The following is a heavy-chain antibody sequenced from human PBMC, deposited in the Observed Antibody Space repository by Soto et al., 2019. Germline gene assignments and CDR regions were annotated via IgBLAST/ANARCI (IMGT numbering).Heavy chain of an antibody. D-gene: IGHD2-21*02. CDR3: ARDAYCGGDCYRADAFDI. Sequence: QVPLQQWGAGLLKPSETLSLTCAVYGGSFSGYYWSWIRQPPGKGLEWIGEINHSGSTNYNPSLKSRVTISVDTSKNQFSLKLSSVTAADTAVYYCARDAYCGGDCYRADAFDIWGQGTMVTVSS. CDR1: GGSFSGYY. J-gene: IGHJ3*02. CDR2: INHSGST. V-gene: IGHV4-34*01.